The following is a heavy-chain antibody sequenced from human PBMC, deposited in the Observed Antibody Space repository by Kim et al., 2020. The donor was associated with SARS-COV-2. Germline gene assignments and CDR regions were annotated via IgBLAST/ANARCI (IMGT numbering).Heavy chain of an antibody. CDR2: ISGSGGST. CDR3: AKDKRLYENQQQLVREGLAYFDY. V-gene: IGHV3-23*01. Sequence: GGSLRLSCAASGFTFSSYAMSWVRQAPGKGLEWVSAISGSGGSTYYADSVKGRFTISRDNSKNTLYLQMNSLRAEDTAVYYCAKDKRLYENQQQLVREGLAYFDYWGQGTLVTVSS. CDR1: GFTFSSYA. D-gene: IGHD6-13*01. J-gene: IGHJ4*02.